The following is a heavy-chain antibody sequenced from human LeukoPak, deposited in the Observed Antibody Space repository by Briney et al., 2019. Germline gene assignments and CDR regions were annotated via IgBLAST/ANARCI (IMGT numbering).Heavy chain of an antibody. D-gene: IGHD2-2*01. J-gene: IGHJ3*02. CDR3: ARGTYAFGSTSPFGI. CDR2: INPNSGGT. CDR1: GYTFTGYY. V-gene: IGHV1-2*02. Sequence: GASVKVSCKASGYTFTGYYMHWVRQAPGQGLEGMGWINPNSGGTNYAQKFQGRVTMTRDTSISTAYMELSRLRSDDTAVYYCARGTYAFGSTSPFGIWGQGTMVTVSS.